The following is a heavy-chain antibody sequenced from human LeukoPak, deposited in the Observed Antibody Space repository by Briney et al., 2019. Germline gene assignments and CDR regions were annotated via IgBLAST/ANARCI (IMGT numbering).Heavy chain of an antibody. CDR1: GFTFISYA. CDR3: AKDLDSGCVFDY. Sequence: GGSLRLSCAASGFTFISYAMRWVRQAPGEGLEWVSAISGIGGRTYYADSVKGRVTLSRDNSKNTLYLQMNSLRAEDTAVYYCAKDLDSGCVFDYWGQGTLVTVSS. D-gene: IGHD6-19*01. J-gene: IGHJ4*02. CDR2: ISGIGGRT. V-gene: IGHV3-23*01.